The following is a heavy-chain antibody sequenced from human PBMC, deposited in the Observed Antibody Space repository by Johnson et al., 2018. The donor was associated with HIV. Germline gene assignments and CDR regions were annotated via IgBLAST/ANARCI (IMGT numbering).Heavy chain of an antibody. CDR3: AKSPGKDHGGNSGAFDI. Sequence: EVQLVESGGGVVQPGRSLRLSCAASGFTFSSYWMSWVRQAPGKGLEWVANIKQDGSEKYYVDSVKGRFTISRDNAKNSLYLQMNSLRAEDTAVYYCAKSPGKDHGGNSGAFDIWGQGTMVTVSS. D-gene: IGHD4-23*01. CDR2: IKQDGSEK. CDR1: GFTFSSYW. J-gene: IGHJ3*02. V-gene: IGHV3-7*02.